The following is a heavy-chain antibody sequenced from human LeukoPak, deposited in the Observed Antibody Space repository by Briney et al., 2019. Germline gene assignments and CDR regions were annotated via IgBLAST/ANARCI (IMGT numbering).Heavy chain of an antibody. CDR2: IGGSGGST. D-gene: IGHD1-1*01. CDR3: AKDLENWNPGSYY. V-gene: IGHV3-23*01. Sequence: PGRSLRLSCAASGFTFSSYAMSWVRQAPGKGLEWVSAIGGSGGSTYYADSVKGRFTISRDNSKNTLYLQMNSLRAEDTAVYYCAKDLENWNPGSYYWGQGTLVTVSS. CDR1: GFTFSSYA. J-gene: IGHJ4*02.